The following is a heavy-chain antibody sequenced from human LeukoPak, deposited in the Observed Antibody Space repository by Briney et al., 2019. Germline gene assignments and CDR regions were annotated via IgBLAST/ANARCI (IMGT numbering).Heavy chain of an antibody. Sequence: PGGSLRLSCAASGFTFSDYYMSWIRQAPGKGLEWVSYISSSGSTIYYADSVKGRFTISRDNAKNSLYLQMNSLRAEDTAVYYCARDRLTYYYDSSGSIPDDYWGQGTLVTVSS. CDR3: ARDRLTYYYDSSGSIPDDY. CDR1: GFTFSDYY. CDR2: ISSSGSTI. V-gene: IGHV3-11*01. J-gene: IGHJ4*02. D-gene: IGHD3-22*01.